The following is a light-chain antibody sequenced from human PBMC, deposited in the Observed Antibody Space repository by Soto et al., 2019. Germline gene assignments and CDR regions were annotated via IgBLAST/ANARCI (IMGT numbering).Light chain of an antibody. CDR1: QSISSW. Sequence: DIQMTQSPSTLSASVGDRVTITCRASQSISSWLAWYQQKPGKAPKLLIYKASYLESGVPSRFSGSGSGTEFTLTISSLQPDDFATYYCKQYNIYTPRNPFGQGTKVEIK. V-gene: IGKV1-5*03. CDR3: KQYNIYTPRNP. J-gene: IGKJ1*01. CDR2: KAS.